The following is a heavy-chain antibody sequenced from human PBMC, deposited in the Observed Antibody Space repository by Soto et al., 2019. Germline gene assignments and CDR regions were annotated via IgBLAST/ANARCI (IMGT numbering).Heavy chain of an antibody. CDR1: GFTFSDYY. D-gene: IGHD1-7*01. J-gene: IGHJ3*02. CDR2: ISSSGSTI. Sequence: GGSLRLSCAASGFTFSDYYMSWIRQAPGKGLEWVSYISSSGSTIYYADSVKGRFTISRDNAKNSLYLQMNSPRAEDTAVYYCALGWIYALSTAFAPYALDIRAQGTMVPVS. CDR3: ALGWIYALSTAFAPYALDI. V-gene: IGHV3-11*01.